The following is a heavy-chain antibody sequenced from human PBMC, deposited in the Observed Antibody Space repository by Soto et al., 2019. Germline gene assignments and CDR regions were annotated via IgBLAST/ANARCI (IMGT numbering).Heavy chain of an antibody. D-gene: IGHD4-17*01. V-gene: IGHV3-30*18. CDR3: AKAYGDYGYAFDI. CDR1: GFTFSSYG. Sequence: GWSLSLSCASSGFTFSSYGMHWVRQAPGKGLEWVAVISYDGSNKYYADSVKGRFTISRDNSKNTLYLQMNSLRAEDTAVYYCAKAYGDYGYAFDIWGQGTMVTVSS. J-gene: IGHJ3*02. CDR2: ISYDGSNK.